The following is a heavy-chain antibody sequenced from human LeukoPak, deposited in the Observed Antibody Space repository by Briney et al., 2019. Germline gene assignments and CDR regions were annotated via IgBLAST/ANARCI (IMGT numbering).Heavy chain of an antibody. D-gene: IGHD3-10*01. Sequence: PGGSRRLSCAASGFTFSSYAMSWVRQAPGKGREWVSAIRGSGGSTYYADSVKGRFTISRDNSKNTLYLQMNSLRAEDTAVYYCAKDPPMVRGVIFYWGQGTLVTVSS. V-gene: IGHV3-23*01. CDR3: AKDPPMVRGVIFY. CDR1: GFTFSSYA. CDR2: IRGSGGST. J-gene: IGHJ4*02.